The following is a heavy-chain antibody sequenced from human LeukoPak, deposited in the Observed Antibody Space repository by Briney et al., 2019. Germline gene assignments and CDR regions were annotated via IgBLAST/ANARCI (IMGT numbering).Heavy chain of an antibody. CDR1: TYISSDFG. V-gene: IGHV1-18*01. CDR3: ARVYLYTTGWSAAYYYFMDV. D-gene: IGHD3-16*02. CDR2: VSGDNGQA. J-gene: IGHJ6*03. Sequence: ASVKVSCKASTYISSDFGISWVRLAPGGGLEWMGWVSGDNGQANYGHKFYGRVTMTMETSTNTASMELRGLRSDDTAIYYCARVYLYTTGWSAAYYYFMDVWGKGTTVIVSS.